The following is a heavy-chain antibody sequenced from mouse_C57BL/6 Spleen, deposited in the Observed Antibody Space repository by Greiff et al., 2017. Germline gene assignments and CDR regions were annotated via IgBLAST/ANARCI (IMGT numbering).Heavy chain of an antibody. V-gene: IGHV1-72*01. Sequence: QQSCKASGYTFTSYWMHWVKQRPGRGLEWIGRIDPNSGGTKYNEKFKSKATLTVAKPSSTAYMQLSSLTSEDSAVDYCARESYAYGEVYAMDYWGQGTSGTVSS. D-gene: IGHD2-2*01. CDR2: IDPNSGGT. J-gene: IGHJ4*01. CDR3: ARESYAYGEVYAMDY. CDR1: GYTFTSYW.